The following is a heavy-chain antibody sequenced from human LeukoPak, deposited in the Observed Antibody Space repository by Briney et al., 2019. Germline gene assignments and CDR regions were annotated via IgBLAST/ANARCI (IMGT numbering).Heavy chain of an antibody. Sequence: SETLSLTCAVYGGSFSGYYWSWIRQPPGKGLEWIGEINHSGSTNYNPSLKSRVTISVDTPKNQFSLKLSSVTAADTAMCYCARDRLWGLKSAAGLNWFDPWGQGTLVTVSS. CDR3: ARDRLWGLKSAAGLNWFDP. CDR2: INHSGST. D-gene: IGHD6-13*01. J-gene: IGHJ5*02. V-gene: IGHV4-34*01. CDR1: GGSFSGYY.